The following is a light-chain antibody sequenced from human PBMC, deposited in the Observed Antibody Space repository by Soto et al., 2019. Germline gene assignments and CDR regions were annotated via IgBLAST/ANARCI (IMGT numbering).Light chain of an antibody. CDR1: SSDVGGYNY. Sequence: QSALTKPASVSGSPGQSITISGTGTSSDVGGYNYGSWYQQHPGKAPKLMISDVRNRPSGVSNRFSGSKSGNTASLTISGLKAEDEADYYCSSYTSSSPIYVFGTGTKLTVL. CDR3: SSYTSSSPIYV. CDR2: DVR. V-gene: IGLV2-14*01. J-gene: IGLJ1*01.